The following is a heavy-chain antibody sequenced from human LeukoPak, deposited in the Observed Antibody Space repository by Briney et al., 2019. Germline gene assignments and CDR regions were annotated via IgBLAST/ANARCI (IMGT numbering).Heavy chain of an antibody. V-gene: IGHV3-21*01. CDR3: ARDPYDSSGYYQIFDF. J-gene: IGHJ4*02. CDR2: ISTSGNYM. CDR1: GFTFSSYS. Sequence: PGGSLRLSCAASGFTFSSYSMNWVRQAPGKGLECFSSISTSGNYMYYADSVKGRFTISRDNAKNSVSLQMNSLSAEDTALYYCARDPYDSSGYYQIFDFWGQGTLVTVSS. D-gene: IGHD3-22*01.